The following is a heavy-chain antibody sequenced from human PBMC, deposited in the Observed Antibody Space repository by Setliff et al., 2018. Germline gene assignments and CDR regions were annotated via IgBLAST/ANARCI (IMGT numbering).Heavy chain of an antibody. D-gene: IGHD4-17*01. Sequence: SETLSLTCTVSGGSISTYYWSWIRQTPVKGLEWIGYIYYSGNTNYNPSLKSRVTISVDTSKNQFSLKLSSVTAADTAVYYCARHENDYGDYDDAFDIWGQGTMVTVSS. V-gene: IGHV4-59*08. CDR1: GGSISTYY. J-gene: IGHJ3*02. CDR2: IYYSGNT. CDR3: ARHENDYGDYDDAFDI.